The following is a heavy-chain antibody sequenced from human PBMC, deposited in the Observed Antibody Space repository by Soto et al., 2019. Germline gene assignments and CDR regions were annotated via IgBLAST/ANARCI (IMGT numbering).Heavy chain of an antibody. V-gene: IGHV3-30*18. Sequence: QVQLVESGGGVVQPGRSLRLSCAASGFTFSSYGMHWVRQAPGKGLEWVAVISYDGSNKYYADSVKGRFTISRDNSKNKLYLQMNSLRAEDTAVYYCAKEDCSSTSCYNYYYYYGMDVWGQGTTVTVSS. CDR1: GFTFSSYG. CDR3: AKEDCSSTSCYNYYYYYGMDV. D-gene: IGHD2-2*01. J-gene: IGHJ6*02. CDR2: ISYDGSNK.